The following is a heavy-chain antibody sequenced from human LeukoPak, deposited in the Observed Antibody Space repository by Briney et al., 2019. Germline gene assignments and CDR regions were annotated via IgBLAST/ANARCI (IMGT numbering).Heavy chain of an antibody. J-gene: IGHJ4*02. Sequence: GGSLRLSCAASGFTFSSYAMHWVRQAPGKGLEWVAVISYDGSNKYYADSVKGRFTISRDNSKNTLYLQMNSLRAGDTAVYYCAREYYYDSSGYAGSDYWGQGTLVTVSS. CDR3: AREYYYDSSGYAGSDY. D-gene: IGHD3-22*01. V-gene: IGHV3-30-3*01. CDR1: GFTFSSYA. CDR2: ISYDGSNK.